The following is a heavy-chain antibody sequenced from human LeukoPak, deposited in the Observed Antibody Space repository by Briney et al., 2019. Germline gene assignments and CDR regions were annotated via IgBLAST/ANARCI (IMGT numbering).Heavy chain of an antibody. J-gene: IGHJ4*02. CDR1: GFTFDDYA. D-gene: IGHD3-22*01. CDR3: AKDLEYYYDSSGYYSSAFDY. V-gene: IGHV3-9*01. Sequence: GRSLRLSCAASGFTFDDYAMHWVRQAPGKGLEWVSGISWNGGSIGYADSVKGRFTTSRDNAKNSLYLQMNSLRAEDTALYYCAKDLEYYYDSSGYYSSAFDYWGQGTLVTVSS. CDR2: ISWNGGSI.